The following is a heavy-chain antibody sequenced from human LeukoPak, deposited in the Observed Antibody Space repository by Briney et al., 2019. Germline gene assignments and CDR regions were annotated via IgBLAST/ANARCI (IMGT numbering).Heavy chain of an antibody. V-gene: IGHV4-39*01. CDR2: IYYRGST. CDR1: GGSISSSSYY. J-gene: IGHJ4*02. Sequence: SETLSLTCTVSGGSISSSSYYWGWIRQPPGKGREWIGSIYYRGSTYYNPSRKSRVTISVDTSKNQFSLKLSSVTAADTAVYYCARLSIAAAAGYWGQGTLVTVSS. D-gene: IGHD6-13*01. CDR3: ARLSIAAAAGY.